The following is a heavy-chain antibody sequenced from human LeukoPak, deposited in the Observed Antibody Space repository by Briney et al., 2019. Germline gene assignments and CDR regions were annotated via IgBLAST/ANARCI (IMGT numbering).Heavy chain of an antibody. CDR1: GFTFSSYS. CDR2: ISSSSSYI. CDR3: ARDLGTEGDGYNYRV. V-gene: IGHV3-21*01. J-gene: IGHJ3*01. Sequence: GGSLRLSCAASGFTFSSYSMNWVRQAPGKGLEWVSSISSSSSYIYYADSVKGRFTISRDNAKNSLYLQMNSLRAEDTAVYYCARDLGTEGDGYNYRVWGQGTMVTVSS. D-gene: IGHD5-24*01.